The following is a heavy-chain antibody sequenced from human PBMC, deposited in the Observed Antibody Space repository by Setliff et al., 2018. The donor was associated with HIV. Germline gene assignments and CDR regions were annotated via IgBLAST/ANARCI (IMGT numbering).Heavy chain of an antibody. CDR3: ARGGGPTIFGLDP. Sequence: SETLSLTCTVSGGSINSYYWSWIRQPPGKGLEWIGYIYYSGTTNYNPSRKSRVTISVDTSNNQFSLKLSSLTAADTAVYYCARGGGPTIFGLDPWGQGTLVTVSS. D-gene: IGHD3-3*01. CDR2: IYYSGTT. CDR1: GGSINSYY. J-gene: IGHJ5*02. V-gene: IGHV4-59*01.